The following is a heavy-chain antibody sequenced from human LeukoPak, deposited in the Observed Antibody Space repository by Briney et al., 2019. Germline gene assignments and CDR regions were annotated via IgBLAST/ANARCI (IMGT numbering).Heavy chain of an antibody. CDR2: IIPYFAKA. D-gene: IGHD1-26*01. CDR1: GGTFSNCA. V-gene: IGHV1-69*05. Sequence: RASVTVSCKASGGTFSNCAISWVRQAPGHGLEWMGGIIPYFAKANYAQNFQGRVTITTDESTATAYMEVYSLTSEDTAMYYCAGDSGGRRGSYHYYDYWGQGTLVTVSS. CDR3: AGDSGGRRGSYHYYDY. J-gene: IGHJ4*02.